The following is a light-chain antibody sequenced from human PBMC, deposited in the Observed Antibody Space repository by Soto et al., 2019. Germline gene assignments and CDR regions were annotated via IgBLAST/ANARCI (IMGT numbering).Light chain of an antibody. CDR3: QQHINGPTT. CDR2: GAS. V-gene: IGKV3-15*01. Sequence: KVLKHAPDRKTVYPGGRATITSRASQTVLTNLAWYQQKPGQAPRLLIYGASTRATAIPATFSGSGSATEFTLTIYGLRSEDCAVYCCQQHINGPTTFGEGTRLEIK. CDR1: QTVLTN. J-gene: IGKJ5*01.